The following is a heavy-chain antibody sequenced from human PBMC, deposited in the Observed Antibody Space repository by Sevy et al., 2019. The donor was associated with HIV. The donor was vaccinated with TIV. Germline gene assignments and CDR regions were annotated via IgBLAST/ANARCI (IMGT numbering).Heavy chain of an antibody. CDR1: GFTFSSYG. Sequence: GGSLRLSCAASGFTFSSYGMHWVRQAPGKGLEWVAFIRYDGSNKYYADSVKGRFTISRENSKNTLYLQMNSLRAEDMAGYYGAKDCSSSLVGYYGMDVWGQGTTVTFSS. V-gene: IGHV3-30*02. CDR2: IRYDGSNK. D-gene: IGHD6-6*01. J-gene: IGHJ6*02. CDR3: AKDCSSSLVGYYGMDV.